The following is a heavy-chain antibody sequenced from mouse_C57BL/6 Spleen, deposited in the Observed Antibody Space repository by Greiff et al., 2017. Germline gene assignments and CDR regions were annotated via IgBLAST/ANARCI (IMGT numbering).Heavy chain of an antibody. D-gene: IGHD4-1*01. V-gene: IGHV1-15*01. CDR3: TSNWYYFDY. J-gene: IGHJ2*01. CDR2: IDPETGGT. CDR1: GYPFTDYE. Sequence: QVQLKQSGAELVRPGASVTLSCKASGYPFTDYEMHWVKQTPVHGLEWIGAIDPETGGTAYNQKFKGKAILTADKSSSTAYMELRILTSEDSAVYYCTSNWYYFDYWGQGTTLTGST.